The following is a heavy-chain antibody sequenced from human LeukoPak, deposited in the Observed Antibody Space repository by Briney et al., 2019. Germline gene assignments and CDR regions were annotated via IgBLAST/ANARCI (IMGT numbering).Heavy chain of an antibody. D-gene: IGHD2-21*02. CDR3: ARMALDGGDSIGFDS. Sequence: ASVKVSFKASGYTFTDYFIHWVRQAPGQGLEWMGWINPNIGDASYEQKFQDRVTMTRDRSINTAYMELSRLTSDDTAVYYCARMALDGGDSIGFDSWGQGTLVTVSS. J-gene: IGHJ5*01. CDR1: GYTFTDYF. V-gene: IGHV1-2*02. CDR2: INPNIGDA.